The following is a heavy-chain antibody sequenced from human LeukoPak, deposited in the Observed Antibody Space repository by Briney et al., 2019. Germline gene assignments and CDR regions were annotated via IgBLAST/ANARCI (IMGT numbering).Heavy chain of an antibody. CDR1: GYSISTTSHY. CDR3: AGNSGSYTIDY. Sequence: PSETLSLSCGVSGYSISTTSHYWGWIRQPPGGGLEWIGSIYYSGSTYYNPSLKSRVTISVDTSKNQFSLKLSSVTAADTAVYYCAGNSGSYTIDYWGQGTLVTVSS. V-gene: IGHV4-39*07. CDR2: IYYSGST. D-gene: IGHD1-26*01. J-gene: IGHJ4*02.